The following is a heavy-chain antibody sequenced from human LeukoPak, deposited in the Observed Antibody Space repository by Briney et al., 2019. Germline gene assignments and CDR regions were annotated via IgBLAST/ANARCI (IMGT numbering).Heavy chain of an antibody. D-gene: IGHD6-13*01. CDR3: ARKAAAANTFDY. CDR2: IIPIFGTA. V-gene: IGHV1-69*06. J-gene: IGHJ4*02. Sequence: ASVKVSCKASGGTFSSYAISWVRQAPGQGLEWMGGIIPIFGTANYAQKFQGRVTITADKSTSTAYMELSSLRSEDTAVYYCARKAAAANTFDYWGQGTLATVSS. CDR1: GGTFSSYA.